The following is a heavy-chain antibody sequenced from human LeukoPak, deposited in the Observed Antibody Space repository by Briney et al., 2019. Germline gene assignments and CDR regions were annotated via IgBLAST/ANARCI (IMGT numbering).Heavy chain of an antibody. J-gene: IGHJ6*03. D-gene: IGHD2-8*01. CDR1: GFAFSGNW. Sequence: GGSLRLSCADSGFAFSGNWVSWVRQVPGKGLVWVSHINSDGRIIRYADSVKGRFTISRDKANNTLYLQMNSLRAEDTGVYYCARYLYAFALDVWGKGTTVTVS. CDR3: ARYLYAFALDV. CDR2: INSDGRII. V-gene: IGHV3-74*01.